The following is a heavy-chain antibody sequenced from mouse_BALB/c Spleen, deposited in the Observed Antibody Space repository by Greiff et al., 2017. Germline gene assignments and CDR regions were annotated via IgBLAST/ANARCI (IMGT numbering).Heavy chain of an antibody. CDR2: IDPANGNT. D-gene: IGHD2-4*01. V-gene: IGHV14-3*02. CDR3: VYDDYDERAWFAY. J-gene: IGHJ3*01. CDR1: GFNIKDTY. Sequence: VQLQQSGAELVKPGASVKLSCTASGFNIKDTYMHWVKQRPEQGLEWIGRIDPANGNTKYDPKFQGKATITADTSSNTAYLQLSSLTSEDTAVYYCVYDDYDERAWFAYWGQGTLVTVSA.